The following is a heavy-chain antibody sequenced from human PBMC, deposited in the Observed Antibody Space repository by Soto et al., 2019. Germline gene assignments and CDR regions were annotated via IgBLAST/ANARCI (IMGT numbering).Heavy chain of an antibody. CDR3: ARAIAMATIGGYFDY. CDR1: GFTFSSYA. Sequence: QVQLVESGGGVVQPGRSLRLSCAASGFTFSSYAMHWVRQAPGKGLEWVAVISYDGSNKYYADSVKGRFTISRDNSKNTLYQQMNSLRSGDTVVYYCARAIAMATIGGYFDYWAQGTLVTFSS. D-gene: IGHD5-12*01. V-gene: IGHV3-30-3*01. CDR2: ISYDGSNK. J-gene: IGHJ4*02.